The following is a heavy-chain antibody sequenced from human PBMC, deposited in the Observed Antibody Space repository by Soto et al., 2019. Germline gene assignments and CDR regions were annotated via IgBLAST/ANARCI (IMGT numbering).Heavy chain of an antibody. J-gene: IGHJ6*02. D-gene: IGHD6-19*01. CDR2: IYYSGST. CDR1: GGSVSSGSYY. Sequence: PSETLSLTCTVSGGSVSSGSYYWSWIRQPPGKGLEWIGYIYYSGSTNYNPSLKSRVTISVDTSKNQFSLKLSSVTAADTAVYYCARVPRIVLAGTYYYYGMDVWGQGTTVTVSS. V-gene: IGHV4-61*01. CDR3: ARVPRIVLAGTYYYYGMDV.